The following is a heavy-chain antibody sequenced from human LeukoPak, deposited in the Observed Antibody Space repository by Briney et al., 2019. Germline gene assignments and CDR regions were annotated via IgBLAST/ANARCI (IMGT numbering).Heavy chain of an antibody. CDR2: ISSSSSYI. J-gene: IGHJ4*02. D-gene: IGHD4-11*01. CDR1: GFTFSSYS. Sequence: GGSLRLSCAASGFTFSSYSMSWVRQAPGKGLEWVSSISSSSSYIYYADSVKGRFTISRDNAKNSLYLQMNSLRAEDTAVYYCARERTDYPDYWGQGTLVTVSS. CDR3: ARERTDYPDY. V-gene: IGHV3-21*01.